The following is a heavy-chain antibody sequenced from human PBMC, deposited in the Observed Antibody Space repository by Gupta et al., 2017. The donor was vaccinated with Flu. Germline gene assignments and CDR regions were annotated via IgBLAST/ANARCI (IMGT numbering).Heavy chain of an antibody. CDR2: INPVSGAS. V-gene: IGHV1-2*06. J-gene: IGHJ3*02. Sequence: QAPVQGLEWWGRINPVSGASNCAPKFEGRVTMTRDTSISTAYFELPALRSDDTAVYVCASPLLTRESFDIWGQGTLVTVSS. CDR3: ASPLLTRESFDI.